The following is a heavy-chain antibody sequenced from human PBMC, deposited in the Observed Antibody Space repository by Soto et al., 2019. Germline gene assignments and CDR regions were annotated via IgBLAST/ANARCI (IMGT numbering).Heavy chain of an antibody. Sequence: QVHLLQSGSEVKKPGSSVKVSCRASGDTLSNYAFSWVRQAPGQGLEWMGGIIPIFGTTSYAQKLQGRVILTADESTTTVYLELMSLRTEDTALYFCALGIRGYHSDSWGPGTQVTVSS. CDR1: GDTLSNYA. CDR3: ALGIRGYHSDS. V-gene: IGHV1-69*01. D-gene: IGHD2-15*01. CDR2: IIPIFGTT. J-gene: IGHJ4*02.